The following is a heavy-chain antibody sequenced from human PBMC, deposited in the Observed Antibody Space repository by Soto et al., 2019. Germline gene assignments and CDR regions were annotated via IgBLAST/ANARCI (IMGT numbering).Heavy chain of an antibody. J-gene: IGHJ3*02. CDR1: PFTFSSYW. Sequence: EVHLVESGGGSVQPGGCLRLSCTASPFTFSSYWMTWVRQAPGKGLEWVANIKGDGNEKCYVDSVKGRFTISRDNTRNSLYLQMNTLRAEDTAVYYCARANDYGGTFNIWGHGTMVTVSP. CDR3: ARANDYGGTFNI. D-gene: IGHD4-17*01. V-gene: IGHV3-7*03. CDR2: IKGDGNEK.